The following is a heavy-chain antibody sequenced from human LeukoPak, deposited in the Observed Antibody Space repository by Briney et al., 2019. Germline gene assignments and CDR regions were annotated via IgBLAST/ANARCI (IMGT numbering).Heavy chain of an antibody. CDR1: GFTFSSYW. J-gene: IGHJ4*02. V-gene: IGHV3-7*01. D-gene: IGHD6-13*01. CDR3: ARDSDDRSWNGLFDY. CDR2: IKQDGSDK. Sequence: GGSLRLSCAASGFTFSSYWMSWVRQAPGKGPEWVASIKQDGSDKYYVDSVKGRFTISRDNAKNSLYLQMNSLRAEDTAVYYCARDSDDRSWNGLFDYWGQGTLVTVSS.